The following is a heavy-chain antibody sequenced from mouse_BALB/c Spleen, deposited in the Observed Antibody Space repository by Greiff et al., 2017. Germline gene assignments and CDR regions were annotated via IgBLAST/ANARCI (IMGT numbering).Heavy chain of an antibody. CDR2: IYPYNGGT. Sequence: EVQRVESGPELVKPGASVKISCKASGYTFTDYNMHWVKQSHGKSLEWIGYIYPYNGGTGYNQKFKSKATLTVDNSSSTAYMELRSLTSEDSAVYYCARNGNYGDWFAYWGQGTLVTVSA. J-gene: IGHJ3*01. CDR3: ARNGNYGDWFAY. CDR1: GYTFTDYN. V-gene: IGHV1S29*02. D-gene: IGHD2-1*01.